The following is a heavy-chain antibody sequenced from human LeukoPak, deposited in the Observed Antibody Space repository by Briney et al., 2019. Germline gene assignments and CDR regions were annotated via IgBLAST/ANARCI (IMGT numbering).Heavy chain of an antibody. Sequence: GGSLRLSCAASGFTFSTYWMNWVRQAPGKGLEWVASIKLDGGENYYVDSVKGRFTISRDNAKNSLSLQMNSLRAEDTAVYYCAKDWRLHGVFDYWGQGTLVTVSS. V-gene: IGHV3-7*01. J-gene: IGHJ4*02. CDR3: AKDWRLHGVFDY. D-gene: IGHD2-8*01. CDR1: GFTFSTYW. CDR2: IKLDGGEN.